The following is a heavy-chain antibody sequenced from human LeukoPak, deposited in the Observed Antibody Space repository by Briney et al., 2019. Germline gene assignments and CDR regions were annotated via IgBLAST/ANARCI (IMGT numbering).Heavy chain of an antibody. CDR2: MNPNVGGA. CDR1: GHTFTGYY. V-gene: IGHV1-2*02. D-gene: IGHD3-10*02. Sequence: GASVTVSFKASGHTFTGYYVYWVRQAPGQGLDWMGWMNPNVGGANFPQKFQGRVTVTGDPAISAAYMELRRLRSDDTAVYYCARGVFGESLESWGQGTLVTVSS. CDR3: ARGVFGESLES. J-gene: IGHJ4*02.